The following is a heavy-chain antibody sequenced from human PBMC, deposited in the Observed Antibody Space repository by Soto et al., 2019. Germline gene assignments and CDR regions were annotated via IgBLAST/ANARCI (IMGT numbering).Heavy chain of an antibody. D-gene: IGHD3-10*01. CDR3: AAPYGSGSYYNGFDY. J-gene: IGHJ4*02. CDR2: ISANNGNT. CDR1: GYTFTSYD. V-gene: IGHV1-18*01. Sequence: ASVKVSCKASGYTFTSYDFSWVRQAPGQGLEWMGWISANNGNTNYAQKFQGRVTITADESTSTAYMELSSLRSEDTAVYYCAAPYGSGSYYNGFDYWGQGTLVTVSS.